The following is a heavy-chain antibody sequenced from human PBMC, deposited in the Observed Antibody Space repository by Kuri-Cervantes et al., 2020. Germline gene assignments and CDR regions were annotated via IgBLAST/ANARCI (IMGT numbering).Heavy chain of an antibody. V-gene: IGHV1-69*11. CDR3: ATLKLRRSTVTTSYYYYGMDV. D-gene: IGHD4-17*01. Sequence: GGSLRLSCKGSGYTLSDHFMHWVRQAPGQGLEWMGRINPILGTANYAQKFQGRVTITADESTSTAYMELSSLRSEDTAVYYCATLKLRRSTVTTSYYYYGMDVWGQGTTVTVSS. CDR1: GYTLSDHF. J-gene: IGHJ6*02. CDR2: INPILGTA.